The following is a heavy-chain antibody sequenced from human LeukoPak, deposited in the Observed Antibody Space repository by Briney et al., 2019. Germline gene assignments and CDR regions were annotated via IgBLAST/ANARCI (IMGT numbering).Heavy chain of an antibody. J-gene: IGHJ4*02. Sequence: GGSLRLSCAASGFTFSSYAMGWVRQAPGKGLEWVSYISSSSSTIYYADSVKGRFTISRDNAKNSLYLHMNSLKDEDTAVYYCARGALDFDYWGQGTLVTVSS. CDR3: ARGALDFDY. CDR1: GFTFSSYA. CDR2: ISSSSSTI. V-gene: IGHV3-48*02.